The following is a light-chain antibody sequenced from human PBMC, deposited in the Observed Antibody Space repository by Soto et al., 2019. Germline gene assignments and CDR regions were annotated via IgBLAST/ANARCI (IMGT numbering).Light chain of an antibody. CDR1: QSVNIN. CDR3: QQYKGWPPLT. Sequence: EIVMTQSPVTLSASPGERVTLSCRASQSVNINLAWYQQRHGQAPRVLIYGASNRASGIPDKFSGSGSGTDFTLTISSLEPDDFALYFCQQYKGWPPLTCGGGTRVEIK. J-gene: IGKJ4*02. V-gene: IGKV3D-15*01. CDR2: GAS.